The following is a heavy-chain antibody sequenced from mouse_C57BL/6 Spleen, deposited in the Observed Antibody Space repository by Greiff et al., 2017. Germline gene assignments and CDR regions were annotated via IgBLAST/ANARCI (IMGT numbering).Heavy chain of an antibody. J-gene: IGHJ2*01. D-gene: IGHD4-1*01. CDR3: ARDRDWGYFDY. V-gene: IGHV3-6*01. CDR2: ISYDGSN. CDR1: GYSITSGYY. Sequence: EVQLVESGPGLVKPSQSLSLTCSVTGYSITSGYYWYWIRQFPGNKLEWMGYISYDGSNNYNPSLQNRISITRNTSKNQFFLKLNSVTTEDTATYYCARDRDWGYFDYWGQGTTLTVSA.